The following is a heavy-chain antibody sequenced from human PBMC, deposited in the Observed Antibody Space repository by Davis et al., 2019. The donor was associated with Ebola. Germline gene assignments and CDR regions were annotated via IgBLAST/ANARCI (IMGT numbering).Heavy chain of an antibody. V-gene: IGHV1-69*13. CDR2: IIPIFGTA. Sequence: SVTVSCKASGYTFTSYAISWVRQAPGQGLEWMGGIIPIFGTANYAQKFQGRVTITADESTSTAYMELSSLRSEDTAVYYCARDRGRFLDRDREFDYWGQGTLVTVSS. J-gene: IGHJ4*02. CDR3: ARDRGRFLDRDREFDY. CDR1: GYTFTSYA. D-gene: IGHD3-3*01.